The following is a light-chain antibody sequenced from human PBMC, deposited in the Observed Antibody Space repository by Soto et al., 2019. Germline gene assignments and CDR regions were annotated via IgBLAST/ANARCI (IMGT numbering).Light chain of an antibody. CDR3: QQRHMWPIT. J-gene: IGKJ5*01. Sequence: EVVLTQSPVTLSLPPGERATLSCRASRSFRGLLAWYQQKPGQAPRLLIYDAYNRATGIPPRFSGSGSGTDFTLTISSLEPEDSAVYYCQQRHMWPITFGQGTRLEIK. CDR1: RSFRGL. CDR2: DAY. V-gene: IGKV3-11*01.